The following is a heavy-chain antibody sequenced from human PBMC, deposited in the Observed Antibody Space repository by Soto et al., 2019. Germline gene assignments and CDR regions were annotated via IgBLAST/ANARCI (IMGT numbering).Heavy chain of an antibody. D-gene: IGHD6-19*01. Sequence: RRLSCAASGFTFSDYYMSWIRQAPGKGLEWVSYISSSGSTIYYADSVKGRFTISRDNAKNSLYLQMNSLRAEDTAVYYCARGDSSGRYHLFDYWGQGTLVTVSS. V-gene: IGHV3-11*01. CDR2: ISSSGSTI. CDR1: GFTFSDYY. J-gene: IGHJ4*02. CDR3: ARGDSSGRYHLFDY.